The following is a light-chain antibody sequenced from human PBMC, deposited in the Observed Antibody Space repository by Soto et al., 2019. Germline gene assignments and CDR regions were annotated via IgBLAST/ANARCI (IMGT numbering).Light chain of an antibody. CDR3: QQYNNWPPTT. Sequence: EIVMTPPPASLCVSPGERATLSCRASQRVSSIAAWYQQKPGQAPMLLIDGASTRATGIPARFSGSGSGTEFTLTISILHSEDFAVYYCQQYNNWPPTTFGEGTNVDIK. CDR2: GAS. V-gene: IGKV3-15*01. J-gene: IGKJ1*01. CDR1: QRVSSI.